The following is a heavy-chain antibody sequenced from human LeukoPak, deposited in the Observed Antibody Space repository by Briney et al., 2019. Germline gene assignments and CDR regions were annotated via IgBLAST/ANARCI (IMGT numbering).Heavy chain of an antibody. CDR1: GFTFDDYA. Sequence: GRSLRLSCAASGFTFDDYAMHWVRQAPGKGLEWVSGISWNSGSIGYADSVKGRFTISRDNAKNSLYLQMNSLRAEDMALYCCAKSGGYYFYYFDYWGQGTLVTVSS. V-gene: IGHV3-9*03. CDR3: AKSGGYYFYYFDY. D-gene: IGHD3-22*01. J-gene: IGHJ4*02. CDR2: ISWNSGSI.